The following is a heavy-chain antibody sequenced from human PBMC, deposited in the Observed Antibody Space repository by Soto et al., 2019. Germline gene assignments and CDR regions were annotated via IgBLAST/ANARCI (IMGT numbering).Heavy chain of an antibody. CDR1: GAPISSGGYY. CDR3: AREPISTPRGVTQVDP. Sequence: QVQLQESGPGLVRPSQTLSLTCTASGAPISSGGYYWSWIRQHPGKGPEWIGYIYNSGITFYNPSVGSRITMSLDAAENHFSLELRSVTVADTAVYYCAREPISTPRGVTQVDPWGQGTLVTVSS. CDR2: IYNSGIT. D-gene: IGHD3-10*01. V-gene: IGHV4-31*03. J-gene: IGHJ5*02.